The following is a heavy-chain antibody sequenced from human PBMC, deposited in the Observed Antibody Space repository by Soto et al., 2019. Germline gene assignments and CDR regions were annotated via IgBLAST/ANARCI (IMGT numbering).Heavy chain of an antibody. CDR2: ISSSSSYI. D-gene: IGHD5-18*01. V-gene: IGHV3-21*01. CDR3: ARDSHTAMARGDAFDI. Sequence: GSLTLSFAASGFTFSSYSMNWVRQAQGKGLEWVSSISSSSSYIYYADSVKGRFTISRDNAKNSLYLQMNSLRAEETAVYYCARDSHTAMARGDAFDIWGQGTMVTVSS. J-gene: IGHJ3*02. CDR1: GFTFSSYS.